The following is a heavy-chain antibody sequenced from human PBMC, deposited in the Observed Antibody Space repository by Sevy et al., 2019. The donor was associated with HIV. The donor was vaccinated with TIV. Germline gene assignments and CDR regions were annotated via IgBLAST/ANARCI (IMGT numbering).Heavy chain of an antibody. Sequence: GESLKISCAASGFSFNSFNMNWVRQAPGKGLEWVAHISTSSNTIYYADSVKGRFTISRDNAKNSLYLQMNSLRAEDTAVYYCARGFCISSSCSGSSWGQGTLVTVSS. J-gene: IGHJ5*02. D-gene: IGHD2-2*01. V-gene: IGHV3-48*01. CDR2: ISTSSNTI. CDR3: ARGFCISSSCSGSS. CDR1: GFSFNSFN.